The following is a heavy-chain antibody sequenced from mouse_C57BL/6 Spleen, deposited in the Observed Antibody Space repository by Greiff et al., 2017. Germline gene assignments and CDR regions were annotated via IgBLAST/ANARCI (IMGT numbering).Heavy chain of an antibody. J-gene: IGHJ2*01. CDR1: GFSLTNYG. D-gene: IGHD2-12*01. CDR2: IWSDGSP. CDR3: ARHGGHSLDY. Sequence: VMLVESGPGLVAPSQSLSITCTVSGFSLTNYGIHWVRQPPGKGLEWLVVIWSDGSPTYNSALKSRLSISKDNSKSQVFLKMNSLQTDDTAMYYCARHGGHSLDYWGQGTTLTVSS. V-gene: IGHV2-6-1*01.